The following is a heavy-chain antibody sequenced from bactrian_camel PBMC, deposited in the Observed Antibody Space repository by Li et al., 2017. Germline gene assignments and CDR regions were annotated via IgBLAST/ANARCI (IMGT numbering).Heavy chain of an antibody. CDR2: IHRGGTII. CDR1: GFTVSAYA. V-gene: IGHV3S40*01. D-gene: IGHD1*01. CDR3: AARSARNLIRATPLRSQQYDY. Sequence: VQLVESGGGLVQPGGSLRISCEASGFTVSAYAMSWVRQAPGKGLEWISVIHRGGTIIYYADSVKGRFTISRDNAKNTVYLEMNSLKPEDTAMYFCAARSARNLIRATPLRSQQYDYWGQGTQVTVS. J-gene: IGHJ4*01.